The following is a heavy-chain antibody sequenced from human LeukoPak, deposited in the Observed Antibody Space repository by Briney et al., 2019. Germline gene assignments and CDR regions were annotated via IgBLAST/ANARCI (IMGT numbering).Heavy chain of an antibody. V-gene: IGHV5-51*01. CDR1: GYSFTSYW. Sequence: GESLKISCKGSGYSFTSYWIGWVRQMPGKGLEWMGIIYPGDSDTRYSPSFQGQVTISADKSISTAYLQWSSLKASDTAMYYCARHGHRRYSYGTGYYYYYMDVWGKGTTVTVSS. CDR2: IYPGDSDT. D-gene: IGHD5-18*01. CDR3: ARHGHRRYSYGTGYYYYYMDV. J-gene: IGHJ6*03.